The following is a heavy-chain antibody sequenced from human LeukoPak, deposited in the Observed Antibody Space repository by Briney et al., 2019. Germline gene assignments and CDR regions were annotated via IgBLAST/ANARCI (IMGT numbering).Heavy chain of an antibody. CDR3: ARGDSPSLAAYSSPDY. CDR2: ISYDGSNK. V-gene: IGHV3-30-3*01. Sequence: PGRSLRLSCAASGFTFSSYAMHWVRQAPGKGLEWVAVISYDGSNKYYADSVKGRFTISRDNSKNTLYLQMNSLRAEDTAVYYCARGDSPSLAAYSSPDYWGQGTLVTVSS. CDR1: GFTFSSYA. J-gene: IGHJ4*02. D-gene: IGHD3-9*01.